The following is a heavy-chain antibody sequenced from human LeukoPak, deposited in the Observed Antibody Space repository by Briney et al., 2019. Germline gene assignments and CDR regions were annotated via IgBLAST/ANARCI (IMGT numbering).Heavy chain of an antibody. CDR2: INHSGST. CDR3: ARNGGSYSFDY. Sequence: SETLSLTCAVYGGSFSGYYWSWIRQPPGKGLEWIGEINHSGSTNYNPSLKSRVTISVDTSKNQFSLKLSSVTAADTAVYYCARNGGSYSFDYWGQGTPVAVSA. V-gene: IGHV4-34*01. CDR1: GGSFSGYY. J-gene: IGHJ4*02. D-gene: IGHD1-26*01.